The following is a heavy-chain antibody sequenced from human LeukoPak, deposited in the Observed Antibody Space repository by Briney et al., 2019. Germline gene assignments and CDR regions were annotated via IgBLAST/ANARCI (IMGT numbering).Heavy chain of an antibody. D-gene: IGHD3-10*02. CDR2: IRSTGTSI. V-gene: IGHV3-11*04. CDR3: AELGITMIGGV. J-gene: IGHJ6*04. Sequence: GGSLRLSCAASGFTFSDYYMNWIRQAPGKGLEWVSYIRSTGTSIYYADSVKSRFTISRDNAKNSLYLQMNSLRAEDTAVYYCAELGITMIGGVWGKGTTVTISS. CDR1: GFTFSDYY.